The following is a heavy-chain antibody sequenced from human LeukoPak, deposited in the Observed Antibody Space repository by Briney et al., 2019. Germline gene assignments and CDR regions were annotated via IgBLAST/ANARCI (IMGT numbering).Heavy chain of an antibody. CDR3: ARDRVAAAGPRSFDY. J-gene: IGHJ4*02. V-gene: IGHV4-4*02. D-gene: IGHD6-13*01. Sequence: SETLSLTCAVSGGSISNSNWWSWVRQPPGKGLEWIGEIYHSGSTNYNPSLKSRVTISVDKSKNQFSLKLSSVTAADTAVYYCARDRVAAAGPRSFDYWGQGTLVTVSS. CDR1: GGSISNSNW. CDR2: IYHSGST.